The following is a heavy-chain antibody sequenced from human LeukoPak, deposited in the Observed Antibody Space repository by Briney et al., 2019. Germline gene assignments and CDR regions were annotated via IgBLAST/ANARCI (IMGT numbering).Heavy chain of an antibody. J-gene: IGHJ4*02. CDR2: IYPGDSDT. CDR3: ARHDVAAAGTEWYDY. D-gene: IGHD6-13*01. Sequence: GESLMISCKGSGYSFTSYWIGWVRQMPGKGLEWMGIIYPGDSDTRYSPSFQGQVTISADKSISTAYLQWSSLKASDTAMYHCARHDVAAAGTEWYDYWGQGTLVTVSS. V-gene: IGHV5-51*01. CDR1: GYSFTSYW.